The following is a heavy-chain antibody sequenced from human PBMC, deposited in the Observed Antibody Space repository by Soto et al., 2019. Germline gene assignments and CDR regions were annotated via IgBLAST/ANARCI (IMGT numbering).Heavy chain of an antibody. CDR1: GGSISSRNW. Sequence: QVQLQESGPGLVKPSGTLSLTCAVSGGSISSRNWWSWVRQPPGKGLEWIGEIYHSGSTNYNPSLKSRGTISVDKAKNQFSLKLSSVTAADTAVYYCARHVDTYGMDVWGQGTTVTVS. CDR3: ARHVDTYGMDV. D-gene: IGHD5-18*01. J-gene: IGHJ6*02. V-gene: IGHV4-4*02. CDR2: IYHSGST.